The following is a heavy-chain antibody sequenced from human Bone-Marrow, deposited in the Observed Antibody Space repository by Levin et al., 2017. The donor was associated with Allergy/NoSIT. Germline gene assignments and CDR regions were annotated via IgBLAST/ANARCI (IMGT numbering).Heavy chain of an antibody. V-gene: IGHV1-8*01. D-gene: IGHD6-13*01. CDR3: ARGPGSPEQQLSPSWFDP. J-gene: IGHJ5*02. Sequence: PGESLKISCKASGYTFTSYDINWVRQATGQGLEWMGWMNPNSGNTGYAQKFQGRVTMTRNTSISTAYMELSSLRSEDTAVYYCARGPGSPEQQLSPSWFDPWGQGTLVTVSS. CDR2: MNPNSGNT. CDR1: GYTFTSYD.